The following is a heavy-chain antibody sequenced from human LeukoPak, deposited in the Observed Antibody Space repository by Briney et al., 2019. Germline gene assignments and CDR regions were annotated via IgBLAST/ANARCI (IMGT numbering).Heavy chain of an antibody. V-gene: IGHV3-23*01. Sequence: GASLRLSCAASGFAFSAYAMSWVRQAPGKGLEWVSAISGSISGSGGSTYYADSVKGRFTIFRDNSKNTLFLQLNSLRAEDTAVYYCAKEGIAVASFDYWGQGTLVTVSS. CDR3: AKEGIAVASFDY. CDR1: GFAFSAYA. D-gene: IGHD6-19*01. CDR2: ISGSISGSGGST. J-gene: IGHJ4*02.